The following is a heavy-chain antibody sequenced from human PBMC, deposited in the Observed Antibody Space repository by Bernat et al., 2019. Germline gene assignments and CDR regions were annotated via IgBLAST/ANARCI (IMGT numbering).Heavy chain of an antibody. D-gene: IGHD3-3*01. Sequence: QVQPVQSGAEVKKPGASVKVSCKASGYTFTSYGISWVRQAPGQGLEWMGWISAYNGNTNYAQKLQGRVTMTTDTSTSTAYMELRSLRSDDTAVYYCARDRIDPVFGVVMGFDPCGQGTLVTVSS. J-gene: IGHJ5*02. CDR1: GYTFTSYG. CDR3: ARDRIDPVFGVVMGFDP. V-gene: IGHV1-18*01. CDR2: ISAYNGNT.